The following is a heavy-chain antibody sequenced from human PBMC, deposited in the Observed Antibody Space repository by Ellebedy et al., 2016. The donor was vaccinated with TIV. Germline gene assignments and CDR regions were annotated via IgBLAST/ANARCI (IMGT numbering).Heavy chain of an antibody. CDR3: ARRRGGGWSLDY. D-gene: IGHD6-19*01. J-gene: IGHJ4*02. CDR1: GFTVSDNY. Sequence: GESLKISCAASGFTVSDNYMNWVHQAPGKGLEWVSLFYGGSTTHYADSVKGRFTIFRDNSKNTLYLQMNSLRAEDTAVYYCARRRGGGWSLDYWGQGTLVTVSS. CDR2: FYGGSTT. V-gene: IGHV3-66*01.